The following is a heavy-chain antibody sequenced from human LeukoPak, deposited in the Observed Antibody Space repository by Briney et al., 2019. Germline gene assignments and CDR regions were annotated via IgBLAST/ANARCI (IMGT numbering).Heavy chain of an antibody. Sequence: SVKVSCKASGGTFSSYAIGWVRQAPGQGLEWMGRIIPIFGTADYAQKFQGRVTITTDESTSTAYMELSSLRSEDTAVYYCARGDFHDDYGDYPSDYWGQGTLVTVSS. CDR3: ARGDFHDDYGDYPSDY. D-gene: IGHD4-17*01. J-gene: IGHJ4*02. V-gene: IGHV1-69*05. CDR1: GGTFSSYA. CDR2: IIPIFGTA.